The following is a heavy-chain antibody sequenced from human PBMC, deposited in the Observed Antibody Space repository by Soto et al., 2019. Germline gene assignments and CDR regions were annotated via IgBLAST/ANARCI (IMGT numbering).Heavy chain of an antibody. CDR1: GFTFSSYA. Sequence: QVQLVESGGGVVQPGRSLRLSCAASGFTFSSYAMHWVRQAPGKGLEWVAVISYDGSNKYYADSVKGRFTISRDNSKNTLYLQMNSLRAEDTAVYYCARGYVYNWNGSDAFDIWGQGTMVTVSS. J-gene: IGHJ3*02. V-gene: IGHV3-30-3*01. CDR3: ARGYVYNWNGSDAFDI. CDR2: ISYDGSNK. D-gene: IGHD1-20*01.